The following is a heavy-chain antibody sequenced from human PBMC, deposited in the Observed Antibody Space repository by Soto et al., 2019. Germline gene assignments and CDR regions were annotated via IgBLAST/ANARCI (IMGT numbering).Heavy chain of an antibody. CDR3: AREGFSSGLAGCFDI. CDR1: RFTFADYP. CDR2: ISARGDMT. D-gene: IGHD6-19*01. V-gene: IGHV3-23*01. J-gene: IGHJ3*02. Sequence: LRLSCVASRFTFADYPMTWFRQAPGKGLEWVSTISARGDMTHYADSVRGRFTISRDNSRNTLHVQVNSLRTEDTAVYFCAREGFSSGLAGCFDIWGQGTVVTVSS.